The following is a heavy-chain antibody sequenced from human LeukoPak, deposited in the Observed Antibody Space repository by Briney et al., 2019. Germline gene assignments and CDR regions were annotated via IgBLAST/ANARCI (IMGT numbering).Heavy chain of an antibody. D-gene: IGHD4-17*01. CDR2: ISWNSGSI. CDR1: GFTFDDYA. V-gene: IGHV3-9*01. J-gene: IGHJ4*02. CDR3: AKFWSGLRS. Sequence: GGSLRLSCAASGFTFDDYAMHWVRQAPGKGLEWVSGISWNSGSIGYADSVKGRFTISRDNAKNSLYLQMNSLRAEDTALYYCAKFWSGLRSWGQGTLVTVSS.